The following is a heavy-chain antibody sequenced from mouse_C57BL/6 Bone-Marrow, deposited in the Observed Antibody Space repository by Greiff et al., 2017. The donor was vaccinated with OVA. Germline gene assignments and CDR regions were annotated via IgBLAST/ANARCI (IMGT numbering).Heavy chain of an antibody. Sequence: EVQLQESGAELVRPGASVKLSCTASGFNIKDDYMHWVKQRPEQGLEWIGWIDPENGDTEYASKFQGKATITADTSSNTAYLQLSSLTSEDTAVYYCTTDSSGYGYWGQGTTLTVSS. CDR3: TTDSSGYGY. D-gene: IGHD3-2*02. J-gene: IGHJ2*01. CDR1: GFNIKDDY. CDR2: IDPENGDT. V-gene: IGHV14-4*01.